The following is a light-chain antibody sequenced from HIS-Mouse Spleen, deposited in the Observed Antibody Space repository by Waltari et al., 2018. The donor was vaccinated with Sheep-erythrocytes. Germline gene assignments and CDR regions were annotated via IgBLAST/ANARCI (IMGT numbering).Light chain of an antibody. CDR2: QGT. J-gene: IGLJ2*01. Sequence: SSELTQPPSVSVSPGQTASITCSGDKLGDKYACWYQQKPGQAPVLVIYQGTKRPSGIPERFSGSNSGNTATLTISGTQAMDEADYYCQAWDSSIVVFGGGTKLTVL. CDR3: QAWDSSIVV. V-gene: IGLV3-1*01. CDR1: KLGDKY.